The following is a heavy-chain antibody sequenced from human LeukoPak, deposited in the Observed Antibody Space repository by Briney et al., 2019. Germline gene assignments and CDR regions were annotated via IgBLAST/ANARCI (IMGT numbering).Heavy chain of an antibody. CDR2: ITDSGNTI. D-gene: IGHD3-9*01. CDR1: GFTFSDYN. J-gene: IGHJ6*02. V-gene: IGHV3-11*01. CDR3: ARSIGLTGGGVDV. Sequence: GFLRLSCAAFGFTFSDYNMNWVRQAPGKGLEWVSYITDSGNTIHYADSVKGRFTISRDNAKNSLYLQMNSLRAEDTAVYYCARSIGLTGGGVDVWGQGTTVTVSS.